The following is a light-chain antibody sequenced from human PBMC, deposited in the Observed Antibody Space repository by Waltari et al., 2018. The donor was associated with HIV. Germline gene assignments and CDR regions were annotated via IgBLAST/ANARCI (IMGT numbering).Light chain of an antibody. J-gene: IGLJ1*01. V-gene: IGLV3-19*01. CDR3: HSRDTNSDHYV. CDR1: SLRSFF. Sequence: SSELTQDPVVSVALGQTINITCQGDSLRSFFANWYQQRPGQAPVLVVYGANRRPSGIPDRFFACNSGNTYSLFISDSQAVDEADYYCHSRDTNSDHYVFGGGTRVIV. CDR2: GAN.